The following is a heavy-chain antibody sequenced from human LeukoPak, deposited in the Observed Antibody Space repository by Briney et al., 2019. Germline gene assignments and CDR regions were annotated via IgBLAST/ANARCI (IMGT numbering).Heavy chain of an antibody. CDR2: ISAYNGNT. Sequence: ASVKVSCKASGGSFGTYGIAWVRQAPGQGLEWMGWISAYNGNTNYAQKLQGRVTMTTDTSTSTAYMELRSLRSDDTAVYYCARGRGWHDAFDIWGQGTMVTVSS. CDR3: ARGRGWHDAFDI. J-gene: IGHJ3*02. CDR1: GGSFGTYG. V-gene: IGHV1-18*01. D-gene: IGHD6-19*01.